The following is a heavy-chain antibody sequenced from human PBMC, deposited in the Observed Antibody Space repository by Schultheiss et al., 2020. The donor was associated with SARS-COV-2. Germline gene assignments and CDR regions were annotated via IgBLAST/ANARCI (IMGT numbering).Heavy chain of an antibody. CDR2: ISGSGSTI. Sequence: GESLKISCAASGFSFSDYYMTWIRQAPGKGLEWVSYISGSGSTIYYADSVKGRFTISRDNAKNSLFLQMNSLRAEDTAMYYCARGWARPIDYSDYVPNWFDPWGQGTLVTVSS. J-gene: IGHJ5*02. CDR1: GFSFSDYY. V-gene: IGHV3-11*01. D-gene: IGHD4-11*01. CDR3: ARGWARPIDYSDYVPNWFDP.